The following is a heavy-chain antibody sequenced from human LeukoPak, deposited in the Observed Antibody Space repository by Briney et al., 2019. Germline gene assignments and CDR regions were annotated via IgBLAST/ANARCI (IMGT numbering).Heavy chain of an antibody. CDR3: ARVLGYCSSTSCYVPLPIDY. V-gene: IGHV3-21*01. D-gene: IGHD2-2*01. CDR2: ISSSSSYI. J-gene: IGHJ4*02. CDR1: GFTFSSYS. Sequence: GGSLRLSCAASGFTFSSYSMNWVRQAPGKGLEWVSSISSSSSYIYYADSVKGRFTISRDNAKNSLCLQMNSLRAEDTAVYYCARVLGYCSSTSCYVPLPIDYWGQGTLVTVSS.